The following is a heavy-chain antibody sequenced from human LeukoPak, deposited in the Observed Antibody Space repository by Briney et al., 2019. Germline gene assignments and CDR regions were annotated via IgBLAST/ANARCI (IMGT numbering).Heavy chain of an antibody. V-gene: IGHV1-18*01. CDR2: ISANNGNT. D-gene: IGHD3-9*01. CDR3: ARVRYFDPPDY. CDR1: GYTFTSYG. Sequence: ASVKVSCKASGYTFTSYGISWVRQAPGQGLEWMGWISANNGNTNYAQKFQGRVTMTTDTSTSTAYMELRSLRSDDTAVYYCARVRYFDPPDYWGQGTLVTVSS. J-gene: IGHJ4*02.